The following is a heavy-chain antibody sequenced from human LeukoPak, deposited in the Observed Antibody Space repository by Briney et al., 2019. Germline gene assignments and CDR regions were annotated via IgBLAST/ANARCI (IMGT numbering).Heavy chain of an antibody. V-gene: IGHV4-39*02. CDR3: ARDRGPGGLDY. CDR1: GGSISSSSYY. D-gene: IGHD3-10*01. J-gene: IGHJ4*02. CDR2: IYYNGST. Sequence: SETLSLTCTVSGGSISSSSYYWGWIRQPPGKGLEWIGSIYYNGSTYYNPSLKSRVTISVDTSKNQFSLKLSSVTAADTAVYYCARDRGPGGLDYWGQGTLVTVSS.